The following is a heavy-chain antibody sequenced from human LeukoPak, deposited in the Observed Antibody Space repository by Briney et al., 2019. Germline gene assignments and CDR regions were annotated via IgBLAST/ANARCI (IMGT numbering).Heavy chain of an antibody. CDR1: GFTFDDYA. CDR2: ISWNSGSI. CDR3: ARDYFKDY. D-gene: IGHD2/OR15-2a*01. V-gene: IGHV3-9*01. J-gene: IGHJ4*02. Sequence: PGGSLRLSCAASGFTFDDYAMHWVRQAPGKGLEWVSGISWNSGSIGYADSVKGRFTISRDNAKNSLYLQMNSLRAEDTALYYCARDYFKDYWGQGTLVTVSS.